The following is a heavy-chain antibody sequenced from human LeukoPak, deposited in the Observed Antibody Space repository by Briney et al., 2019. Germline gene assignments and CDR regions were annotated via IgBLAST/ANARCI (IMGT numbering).Heavy chain of an antibody. V-gene: IGHV1-69*01. CDR3: ARAKYQLLCGIDY. J-gene: IGHJ4*02. CDR1: GGTFSSYA. Sequence: SVKVSCKASGGTFSSYAISWVRQAPGQGLEWMGGIIPIFGTANYAQKFQGRVTITADESTSTAYMELSSLRSEDTAVYYCARAKYQLLCGIDYWGQGTLVTVSS. CDR2: IIPIFGTA. D-gene: IGHD2-2*01.